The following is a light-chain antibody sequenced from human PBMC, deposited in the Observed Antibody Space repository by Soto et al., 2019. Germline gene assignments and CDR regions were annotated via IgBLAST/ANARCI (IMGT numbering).Light chain of an antibody. CDR2: EVS. V-gene: IGLV2-14*01. CDR1: SSDVGGYNY. J-gene: IGLJ3*02. CDR3: SSYTSSSTLEV. Sequence: QSVLTQPASVSGSPGQSITISCTGTSSDVGGYNYVSWYQQHPGKARKLMIYEVSNRPSGVSNRFSGSKSGNTASLTISGLQAEDEADYYCSSYTSSSTLEVFGGGTQLTVL.